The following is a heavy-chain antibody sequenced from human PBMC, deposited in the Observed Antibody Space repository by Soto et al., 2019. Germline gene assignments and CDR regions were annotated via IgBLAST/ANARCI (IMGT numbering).Heavy chain of an antibody. D-gene: IGHD6-6*01. CDR1: GFTFSNAW. Sequence: GGSLRLSCAASGFTFSNAWMSWVRQAPGKGLEWVGRIKSKTDGGTTDYAAPVKGRFTISRDDSKNTLYLQMNSLKTEDTAVYYCTTDLWHRNKYSSSSKDYWGQGTLVTVSS. CDR2: IKSKTDGGTT. CDR3: TTDLWHRNKYSSSSKDY. V-gene: IGHV3-15*01. J-gene: IGHJ4*02.